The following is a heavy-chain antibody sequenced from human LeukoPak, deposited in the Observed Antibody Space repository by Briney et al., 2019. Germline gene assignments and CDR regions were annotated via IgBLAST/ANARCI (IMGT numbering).Heavy chain of an antibody. Sequence: SGTLSLTCAVSGGSISSSNWWSWVRQPPGKGLEWIGEIYHSGSTNYNPSLKSRVTISVDTSKNQFSLKLSSVTAADTAVYYCARGMAAADYYYYYYMDVWGKGTTVTVSS. D-gene: IGHD6-13*01. CDR1: GGSISSSNW. J-gene: IGHJ6*03. CDR3: ARGMAAADYYYYYYMDV. V-gene: IGHV4-4*02. CDR2: IYHSGST.